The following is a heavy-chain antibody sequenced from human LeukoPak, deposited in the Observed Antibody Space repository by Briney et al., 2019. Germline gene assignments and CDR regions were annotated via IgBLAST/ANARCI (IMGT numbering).Heavy chain of an antibody. J-gene: IGHJ4*02. CDR3: GTADSYSNYPDY. D-gene: IGHD4-11*01. CDR1: GGSFSGYY. Sequence: KPSETLSLTCAVYGGSFSGYYWSWIRQPPGKGLEWIGSIYYSGSTYYNPSLKSRVTISVDTSKNQFSLKLSSVTAADTAVYYCGTADSYSNYPDYWGQGTLVTVSS. CDR2: IYYSGST. V-gene: IGHV4-34*01.